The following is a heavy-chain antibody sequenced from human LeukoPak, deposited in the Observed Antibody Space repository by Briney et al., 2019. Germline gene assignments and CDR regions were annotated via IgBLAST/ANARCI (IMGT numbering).Heavy chain of an antibody. D-gene: IGHD2/OR15-2a*01. CDR1: GGSISSYY. Sequence: SETLSLTCTVSGGSISSYYWSWIRQPPGRGLEWIGYIFSSGSTSYNPSLKSRVTISLDTSKNQFSLKVTSVTAADTAMYYCARAPSLYYFDSWGQGTLVTVSS. J-gene: IGHJ4*02. CDR3: ARAPSLYYFDS. CDR2: IFSSGST. V-gene: IGHV4-59*01.